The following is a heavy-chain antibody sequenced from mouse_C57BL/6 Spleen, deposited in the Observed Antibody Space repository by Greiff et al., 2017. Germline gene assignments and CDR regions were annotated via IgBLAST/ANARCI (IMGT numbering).Heavy chain of an antibody. Sequence: EVKLVESGAELVRPGASVKLSCTASGFNIKDDYMHWVKQRPEQGLEWIGWIDPENGDTEYASKFQGKATITADTSSNTAYLQLSSLTSEDTAVYYCTRSDGSSPFAYWGQGTLVTVSA. CDR3: TRSDGSSPFAY. D-gene: IGHD1-1*01. CDR2: IDPENGDT. CDR1: GFNIKDDY. V-gene: IGHV14-4*01. J-gene: IGHJ3*01.